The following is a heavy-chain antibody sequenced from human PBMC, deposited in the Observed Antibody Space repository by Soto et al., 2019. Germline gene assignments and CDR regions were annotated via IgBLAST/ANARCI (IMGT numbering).Heavy chain of an antibody. CDR2: IYYSGST. V-gene: IGHV4-39*01. CDR1: GGSISSSSYY. D-gene: IGHD1-7*01. J-gene: IGHJ6*02. Sequence: SETLSLTCTVSGGSISSSSYYWGWIRQPPGKGLEWIGSIYYSGSTYYNPSLKSRVTISVDTSKNQFSLKLSSVTAADTAVYYCARQWDYLYYYYYGRDVWGQGTTVTVS. CDR3: ARQWDYLYYYYYGRDV.